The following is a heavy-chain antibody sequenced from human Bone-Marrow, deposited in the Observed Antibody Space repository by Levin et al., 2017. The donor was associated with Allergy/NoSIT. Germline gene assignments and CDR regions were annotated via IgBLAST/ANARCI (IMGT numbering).Heavy chain of an antibody. D-gene: IGHD3-22*01. V-gene: IGHV2-5*02. CDR2: IYWDDAR. CDR1: GFSLSTSGVG. J-gene: IGHJ4*02. CDR3: ARFLSEYSDSGGFQRVAYFDF. Sequence: SGPTLVKPTETLTLTCTFSGFSLSTSGVGVGWIRLRPGKAPEWLSLIYWDDARRFSPALMTRATITKDTSKDQVVFTMTNMDPVDTATYYCARFLSEYSDSGGFQRVAYFDFWGQGTLVAVSS.